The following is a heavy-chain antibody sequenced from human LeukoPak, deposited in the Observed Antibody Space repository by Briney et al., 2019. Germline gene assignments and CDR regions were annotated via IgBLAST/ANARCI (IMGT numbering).Heavy chain of an antibody. CDR1: GGSISSYY. CDR3: ARHKDYYDSSGYYKSDYYYYGMDV. CDR2: IYYSGST. D-gene: IGHD3-22*01. V-gene: IGHV4-59*08. Sequence: SETLSLTCTVSGGSISSYYWSWLRQPPGKGLEWIGYIYYSGSTNYNPSLKSRVTISVDTSKKQFSLKLSSVTAADTAVYYCARHKDYYDSSGYYKSDYYYYGMDVWGQGTTVTVSS. J-gene: IGHJ6*02.